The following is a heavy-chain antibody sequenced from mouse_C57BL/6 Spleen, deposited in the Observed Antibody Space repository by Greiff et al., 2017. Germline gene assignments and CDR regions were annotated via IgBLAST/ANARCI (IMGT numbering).Heavy chain of an antibody. Sequence: VQLQQPGAELVMPGASVKLSCMASGYTFTSYWLHWVKQWPGQGLAWIGEIDPSASYTNYNQKFKGKSTLTVDKSASPAYRQLSSLTSEDSAVYYCAGALRGDVAVWGTGTTVTVSS. V-gene: IGHV1-69*01. CDR1: GYTFTSYW. J-gene: IGHJ1*03. CDR2: IDPSASYT. CDR3: AGALRGDVAV. D-gene: IGHD1-1*01.